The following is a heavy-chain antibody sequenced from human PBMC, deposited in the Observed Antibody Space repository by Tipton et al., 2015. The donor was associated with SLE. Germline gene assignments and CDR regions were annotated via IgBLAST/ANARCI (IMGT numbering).Heavy chain of an antibody. J-gene: IGHJ4*02. CDR2: INPNSGGT. CDR1: GYTFTGYY. Sequence: QLVQSGAEVKKPGASVKVSCKASGYTFTGYYMHWVRQAPGQGLEWMGRINPNSGGTNYAQKFQGRVTMTRDTSISTAYMELSRLRSDDTAVYYCARDRGKLGMDLYYWGQGTLVTVSS. D-gene: IGHD7-27*01. V-gene: IGHV1-2*06. CDR3: ARDRGKLGMDLYY.